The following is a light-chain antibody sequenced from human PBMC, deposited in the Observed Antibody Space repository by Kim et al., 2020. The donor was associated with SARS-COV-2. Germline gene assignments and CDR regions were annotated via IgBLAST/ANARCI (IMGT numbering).Light chain of an antibody. V-gene: IGKV1-5*01. J-gene: IGKJ1*01. CDR1: QSISTW. CDR2: DAA. Sequence: ASIGERVTITCRASQSISTWLAWYQQKPGKAPKLLIYDAANLESGVTSRFSGSGSGTEFILTINSLQPEDFATYYCQEYNGYSRAFGQGTKVDIK. CDR3: QEYNGYSRA.